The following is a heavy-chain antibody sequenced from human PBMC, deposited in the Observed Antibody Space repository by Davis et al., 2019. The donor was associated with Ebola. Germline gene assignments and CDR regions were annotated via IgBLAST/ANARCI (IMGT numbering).Heavy chain of an antibody. CDR3: ARTTKTSISDSGLGYTYFDP. Sequence: SETLSLTCAVYGGSFSDYFWSWIRQSPGKGLEWIGKVSHGGVSDYNPSLRSRVTISVDTSKNQLSLKMNPVTAADTAVYYCARTTKTSISDSGLGYTYFDPWGQGTLVAVSS. V-gene: IGHV4-34*01. J-gene: IGHJ5*02. CDR2: VSHGGVS. D-gene: IGHD1-1*01. CDR1: GGSFSDYF.